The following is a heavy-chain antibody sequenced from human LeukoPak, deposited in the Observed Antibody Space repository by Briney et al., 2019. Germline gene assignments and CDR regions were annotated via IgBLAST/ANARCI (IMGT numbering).Heavy chain of an antibody. CDR1: GFTVSSNY. Sequence: GGSLRLSCAASGFTVSSNYMSWVRQAPGKGLEWVSVISGSGGSTYYADSVKGRFTISRDNSKNTLYLQMNSLRAEDTAVYYCAKSRGYYDSSGTSGYWGQGTLVTVSS. V-gene: IGHV3-23*01. J-gene: IGHJ4*02. CDR2: ISGSGGST. D-gene: IGHD3-22*01. CDR3: AKSRGYYDSSGTSGY.